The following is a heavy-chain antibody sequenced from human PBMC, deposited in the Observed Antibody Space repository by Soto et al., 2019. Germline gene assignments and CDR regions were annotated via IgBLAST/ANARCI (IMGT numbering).Heavy chain of an antibody. CDR2: ISYDGSNK. D-gene: IGHD5-12*01. J-gene: IGHJ6*02. V-gene: IGHV3-30-3*01. CDR1: GFTFSSYA. CDR3: ARDYYRFNSGYGFSMDV. Sequence: QVQLVESGGGVVQPGRSLRLSCAASGFTFSSYAMHWVRQAPGKGLEWVAVISYDGSNKYYADSVKGRFTISRDNSKNTLYLQMNSLRAEDTAVYYCARDYYRFNSGYGFSMDVWGQVTTVTVSS.